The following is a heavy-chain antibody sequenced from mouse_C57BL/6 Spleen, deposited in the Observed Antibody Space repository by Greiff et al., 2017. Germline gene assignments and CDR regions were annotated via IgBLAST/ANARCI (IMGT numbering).Heavy chain of an antibody. J-gene: IGHJ2*01. CDR2: ISSGGSYT. CDR1: GFTFSSYG. D-gene: IGHD1-1*01. V-gene: IGHV5-6*01. CDR3: ASVTTVGGYFDY. Sequence: EVQLVESGGDLVKPGGSLKLSCAASGFTFSSYGMSWVRQTPDKRLEWVATISSGGSYTYYPDSVKGRFTISRDNAKNTLYLQMSSLKSEDTAMYYCASVTTVGGYFDYWGQGTTLTVSS.